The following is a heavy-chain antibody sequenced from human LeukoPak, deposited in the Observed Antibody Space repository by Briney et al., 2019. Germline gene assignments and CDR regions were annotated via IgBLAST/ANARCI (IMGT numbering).Heavy chain of an antibody. J-gene: IGHJ6*02. Sequence: PGGSLRLSCAASGFTFSSYWMHWVRQAPGKGLVWVSRINSDGSSTSYADSVKGRFTISRDNAKNTLYLQMNSLRAEDTAVYYCARVRIAAAGTWRSGMDVWGQGTTVTVS. CDR3: ARVRIAAAGTWRSGMDV. CDR2: INSDGSST. V-gene: IGHV3-74*01. D-gene: IGHD6-13*01. CDR1: GFTFSSYW.